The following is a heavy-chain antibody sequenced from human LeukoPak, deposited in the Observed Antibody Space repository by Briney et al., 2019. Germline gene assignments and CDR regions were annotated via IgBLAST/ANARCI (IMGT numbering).Heavy chain of an antibody. CDR1: GGSISSYY. CDR2: IYYSGST. J-gene: IGHJ4*02. CDR3: ARESAGGDYY. D-gene: IGHD2-21*02. V-gene: IGHV4-59*01. Sequence: PSETLSLTCTVSGGSISSYYWSWIRQPPGKGLEWIGYIYYSGSTNYNPSLKSRVTISVDTSKNQFSLKLSSVTAADTAVYYCARESAGGDYYWGQGTLVTVSS.